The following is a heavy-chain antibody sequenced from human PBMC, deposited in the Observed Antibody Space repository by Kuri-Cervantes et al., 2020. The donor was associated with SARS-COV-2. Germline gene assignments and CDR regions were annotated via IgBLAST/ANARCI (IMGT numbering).Heavy chain of an antibody. CDR3: ARWECGGDCYWGGWFDP. J-gene: IGHJ5*02. Sequence: GGSLRLSCKGSEYSFTSYWISWVRQMPGKGLEWMGRIDPSDSYTNYSPSFQGHVTISADKSISTAYLQWSSLKAPDTAMYYCARWECGGDCYWGGWFDPWGQGTLVTVSS. D-gene: IGHD2-21*02. CDR1: EYSFTSYW. V-gene: IGHV5-10-1*01. CDR2: IDPSDSYT.